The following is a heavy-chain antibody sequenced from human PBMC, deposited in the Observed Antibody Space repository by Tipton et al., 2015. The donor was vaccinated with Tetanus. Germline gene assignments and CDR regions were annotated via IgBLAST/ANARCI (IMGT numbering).Heavy chain of an antibody. CDR2: IYYSGST. V-gene: IGHV4-61*01. J-gene: IGHJ6*02. Sequence: GLVKPSETLSLTCTVSGGSVSSGSYYWSWIRQPPGKGLEWIGYIYYSGSTNYNPSLKSRVTISVDTSKNQFSLKLSSVTAADTAVYYCARVPRDYGPPYYYYGMDVWGQGTTVTVSS. CDR3: ARVPRDYGPPYYYYGMDV. CDR1: GGSVSSGSYY. D-gene: IGHD4/OR15-4a*01.